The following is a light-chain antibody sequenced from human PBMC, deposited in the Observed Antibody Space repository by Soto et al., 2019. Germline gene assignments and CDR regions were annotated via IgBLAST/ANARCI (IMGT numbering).Light chain of an antibody. J-gene: IGKJ2*01. V-gene: IGKV3-20*01. CDR2: GAS. CDR1: QSVSSNY. CDR3: QQYGSSPPYT. Sequence: EIVLTQSPGTLSLSPGERATLSCRASQSVSSNYFAWYQQKPGQAPRLVIYGASNSATGIPDRFSGSGSGTDFTLTINRLEPEDFAVYYCQQYGSSPPYTFGQGTKLDIK.